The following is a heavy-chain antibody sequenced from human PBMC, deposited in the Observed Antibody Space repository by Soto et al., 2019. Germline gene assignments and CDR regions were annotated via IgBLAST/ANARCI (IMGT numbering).Heavy chain of an antibody. D-gene: IGHD3-22*01. CDR1: GFTFSSYW. CDR3: VRGAGDYYDGNGYLGRH. Sequence: EVQLVESGGGLVQPGGSLRLSCEASGFTFSSYWMHWVRQAPGKGLMWVSRIKSDGSGTYYADSVKGRLSISRDNAKNTLSLPITSLRAADTAVYYCVRGAGDYYDGNGYLGRHWGQGILVTVSS. CDR2: IKSDGSGT. V-gene: IGHV3-74*01. J-gene: IGHJ4*02.